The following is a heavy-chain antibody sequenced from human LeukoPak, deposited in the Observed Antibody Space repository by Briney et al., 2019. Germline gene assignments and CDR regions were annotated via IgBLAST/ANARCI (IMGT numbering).Heavy chain of an antibody. D-gene: IGHD5-12*01. CDR2: IRYDGSNK. J-gene: IGHJ4*02. CDR1: GFTFSSYW. CDR3: AKVQGGGYSGYEARGY. V-gene: IGHV3-30*02. Sequence: PGGSLRLSCAASGFTFSSYWMHWVRQAPGKGLEWVAFIRYDGSNKYYADSVKGRFTISRDNSKNTLYLQMNSLRAEDTAVYYCAKVQGGGYSGYEARGYWGQGTLVTVSS.